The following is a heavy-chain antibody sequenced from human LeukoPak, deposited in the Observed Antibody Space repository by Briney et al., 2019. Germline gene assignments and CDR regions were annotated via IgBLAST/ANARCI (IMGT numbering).Heavy chain of an antibody. CDR1: GGSISSGSYY. CDR3: ARVPAHYDFWSGYYYFDY. D-gene: IGHD3-3*01. V-gene: IGHV4-61*02. J-gene: IGHJ4*02. CDR2: IYTSGST. Sequence: SQTLSLTCTVSGGSISSGSYYWSWIRQPAGKGLEWIGRIYTSGSTNYNPSLKSRATISVDTSKNQFSLKLSSVTAADTAVYYCARVPAHYDFWSGYYYFDYWGQGTLVTVSS.